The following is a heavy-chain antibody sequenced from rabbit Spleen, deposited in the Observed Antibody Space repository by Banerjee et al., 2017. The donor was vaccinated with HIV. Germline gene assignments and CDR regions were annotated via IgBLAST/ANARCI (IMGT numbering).Heavy chain of an antibody. V-gene: IGHV1S47*01. Sequence: QEQLMESGGGLVKPEGSLKLSCTASGFSFSNKAVMCWVRQAPGKGLEWIGYIDPVFGITYYANWVNGRFSISRENAQNTVFLQMTSLTAADTATYFCARDGAGGSYFALWGPGTLVTVS. CDR1: GFSFSNKA. CDR3: ARDGAGGSYFAL. J-gene: IGHJ4*01. CDR2: IDPVFGIT. D-gene: IGHD8-1*01.